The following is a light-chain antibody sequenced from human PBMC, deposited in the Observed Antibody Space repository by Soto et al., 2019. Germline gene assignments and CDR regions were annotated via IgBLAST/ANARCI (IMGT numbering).Light chain of an antibody. CDR2: EVT. CDR3: SSYTTTSTT. V-gene: IGLV2-14*01. Sequence: QSALTQPASVSRSPGQSITISCTGTINDIGSYHYVAWYQHHPGKAPKLIIYEVTHRPSGVSNRFSGSKSGNTASLTISGLQAEDEADYYCSSYTTTSTTFGGGTKLTVL. CDR1: INDIGSYHY. J-gene: IGLJ3*02.